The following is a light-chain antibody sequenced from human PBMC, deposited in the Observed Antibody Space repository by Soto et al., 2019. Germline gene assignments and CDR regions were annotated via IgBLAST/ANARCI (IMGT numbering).Light chain of an antibody. CDR2: EDS. CDR3: CSYAGSSTFEV. CDR1: SSDVGSYNL. V-gene: IGLV2-23*02. J-gene: IGLJ3*02. Sequence: QSALTQPASVSGSPGQSITISCTGTSSDVGSYNLVSWYQQHPGKAPKIMIYEDSKRPSGVSNRFSGSKFGNTASLTISGLQAEDEADYYCCSYAGSSTFEVFGGGTKVTVL.